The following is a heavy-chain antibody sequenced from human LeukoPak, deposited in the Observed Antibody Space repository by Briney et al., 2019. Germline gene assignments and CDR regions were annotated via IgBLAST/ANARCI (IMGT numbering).Heavy chain of an antibody. D-gene: IGHD3-22*01. CDR3: ARGRPVLDSSGNSAYFDY. V-gene: IGHV4-61*02. J-gene: IGHJ4*02. CDR1: GGSISSGSYY. CDR2: IYTSGST. Sequence: SETLSLTCTVSGGSISSGSYYWSWIRQPAGKGLEWIGRIYTSGSTNYNPSLKSRVTISVDKSKNQFSLKLSSVTAADTAVYYCARGRPVLDSSGNSAYFDYWGQGTLVTVSS.